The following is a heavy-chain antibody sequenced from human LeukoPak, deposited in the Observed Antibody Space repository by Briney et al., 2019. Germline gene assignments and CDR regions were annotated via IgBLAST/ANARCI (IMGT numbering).Heavy chain of an antibody. CDR2: IYSAGAT. Sequence: QAGGSLRLSCAASGFAVNSNSMSWVRQAPGKGLEWVSLIYSAGATYYADSVKGRFTISRHNSKNTLYLQMSSLRSEDTAVYYCVRVSGSGTAYAMDVWGQGTTVTVSS. D-gene: IGHD3-10*01. J-gene: IGHJ6*02. V-gene: IGHV3-53*04. CDR3: VRVSGSGTAYAMDV. CDR1: GFAVNSNS.